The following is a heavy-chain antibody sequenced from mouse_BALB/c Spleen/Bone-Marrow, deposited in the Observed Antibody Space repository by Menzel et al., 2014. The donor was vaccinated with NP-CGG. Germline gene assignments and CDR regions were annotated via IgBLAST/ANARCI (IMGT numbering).Heavy chain of an antibody. V-gene: IGHV7-3*02. CDR1: GFTSTDYH. J-gene: IGHJ1*01. Sequence: EVMLVESGRGLVQPGGSLILSCATLGFTSTDYHMCRVRQPPGKELVRLGFIRNKAQRYSTAHSASVKRRLTISRHNFQSIPFLQMNPLRADDHAPYYCARDITYGIYRYFDVSGAGTTVTTSS. CDR3: ARDITYGIYRYFDV. D-gene: IGHD2-1*01. CDR2: IRNKAQRYST.